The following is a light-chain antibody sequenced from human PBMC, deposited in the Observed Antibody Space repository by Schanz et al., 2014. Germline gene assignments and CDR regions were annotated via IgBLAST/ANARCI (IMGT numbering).Light chain of an antibody. CDR2: GAS. V-gene: IGKV3-20*01. Sequence: EIVLTQSPGTLSLSPGERATLSCRASQSVSSSYLAWYQQKPGQAPRLLIYGASSRATGIPDRFSGSGSGTDFTLTISSLQAEEFAVYYCQQFDKWPLTFGGGTKVEIK. CDR3: QQFDKWPLT. J-gene: IGKJ4*01. CDR1: QSVSSSY.